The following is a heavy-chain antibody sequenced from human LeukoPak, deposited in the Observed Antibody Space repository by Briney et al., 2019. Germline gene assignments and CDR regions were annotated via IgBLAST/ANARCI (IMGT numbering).Heavy chain of an antibody. J-gene: IGHJ4*02. Sequence: GESLEISCKVSGYSFTDYWIVWVRQMPGKGLEWMGAIYPGDSDTRYSPSLDGQVTISADKSVSTTYLQWSSLQASDTAMYYCARPSSLYGGTSEDYWGQGTLVTVSS. CDR3: ARPSSLYGGTSEDY. CDR2: IYPGDSDT. D-gene: IGHD4-23*01. CDR1: GYSFTDYW. V-gene: IGHV5-51*01.